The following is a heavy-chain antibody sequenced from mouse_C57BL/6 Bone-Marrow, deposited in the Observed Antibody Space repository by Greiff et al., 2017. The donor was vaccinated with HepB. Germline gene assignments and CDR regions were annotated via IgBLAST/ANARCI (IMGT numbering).Heavy chain of an antibody. CDR1: GFTFSDYG. Sequence: EVKVVESGGGLVKPGGSLKLSCAASGFTFSDYGMHWVRQAPEKGLEWVAYISSGSSTIYYADTVKGRVTISRDNAKNTLFLQMTSLRSEDTAMYYCARRVGYSFDYWGQGTTLTVSS. CDR2: ISSGSSTI. J-gene: IGHJ2*01. V-gene: IGHV5-17*01. CDR3: ARRVGYSFDY. D-gene: IGHD3-2*02.